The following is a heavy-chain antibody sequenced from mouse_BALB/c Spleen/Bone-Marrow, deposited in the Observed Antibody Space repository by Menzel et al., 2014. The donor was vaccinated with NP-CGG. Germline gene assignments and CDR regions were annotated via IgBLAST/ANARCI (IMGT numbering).Heavy chain of an antibody. J-gene: IGHJ4*01. D-gene: IGHD1-1*02. CDR1: GYSITSGYY. Sequence: ESGPGLVKPSQSLSLTCSVTGYSITSGYYWNWIRQFPGNKLEWMGYISYDGSNNYNPSLKNRISITRDTSKNQFFLKLNSVTTEDTATYHCADYGAMDYWGQGTSVTVSS. CDR2: ISYDGSN. V-gene: IGHV3-6*02. CDR3: ADYGAMDY.